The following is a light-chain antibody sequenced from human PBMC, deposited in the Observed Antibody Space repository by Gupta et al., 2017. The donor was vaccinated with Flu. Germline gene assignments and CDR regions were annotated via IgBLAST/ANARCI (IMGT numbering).Light chain of an antibody. CDR2: RSN. V-gene: IGLV1-47*01. J-gene: IGLJ2*01. Sequence: QSVLTQPPSASGTPGQRVSLICSGSSSNVGTNSVHWYQQLPETAPKLLIFRSNQRPSGVPDRFSGSKSGTSASLVISGLRSDDEGDYYCAAWDDSLSAVVFGGGTKLTVL. CDR1: SSNVGTNS. CDR3: AAWDDSLSAVV.